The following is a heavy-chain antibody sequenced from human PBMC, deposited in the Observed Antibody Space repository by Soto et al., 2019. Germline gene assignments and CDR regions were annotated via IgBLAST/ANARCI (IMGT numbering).Heavy chain of an antibody. Sequence: GASVKVSCKASGYTFTSYAMHWVRQAPGQRLEWMGWINAGNGNTKYSQKFQGRVTITRDTSASTAYMELSSLRSEDTAVYYCARFVDKIYYYYGMDVWGQGTTVTVSS. CDR3: ARFVDKIYYYYGMDV. CDR2: INAGNGNT. CDR1: GYTFTSYA. V-gene: IGHV1-3*01. J-gene: IGHJ6*02.